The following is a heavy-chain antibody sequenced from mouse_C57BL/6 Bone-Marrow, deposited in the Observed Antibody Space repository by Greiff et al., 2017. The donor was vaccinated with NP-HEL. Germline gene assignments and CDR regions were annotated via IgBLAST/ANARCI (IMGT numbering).Heavy chain of an antibody. J-gene: IGHJ4*01. Sequence: EVQRVESGGGLVKPGGSLKLSCAASGFTFSSYAMSWVRQTPEKRLEWVATISDGGSYTYYPDNVKGRFTISRDNAKNNLYLQMSHLKSEDTAMYYCARERNYSDAMDYWGQGTSGTVSS. D-gene: IGHD1-1*01. CDR2: ISDGGSYT. CDR3: ARERNYSDAMDY. V-gene: IGHV5-4*01. CDR1: GFTFSSYA.